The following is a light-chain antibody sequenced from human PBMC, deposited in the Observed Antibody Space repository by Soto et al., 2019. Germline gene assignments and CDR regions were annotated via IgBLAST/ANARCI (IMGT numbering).Light chain of an antibody. CDR3: QQRSTWPPEFT. CDR2: DTF. CDR1: QSVGSH. V-gene: IGKV3-11*01. Sequence: EIVLTQSPATLSLSPGERATLSCRASQSVGSHLTWYQQKPGQPPRLLIYDTFNRATGIPDRFSGRGSGTDFTRTISSLDPEDFAVYYCQQRSTWPPEFTFGPGTKVDIK. J-gene: IGKJ3*01.